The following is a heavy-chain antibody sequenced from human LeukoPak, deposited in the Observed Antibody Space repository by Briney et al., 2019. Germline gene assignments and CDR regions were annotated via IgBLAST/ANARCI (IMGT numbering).Heavy chain of an antibody. CDR3: ARGVGATNFDY. V-gene: IGHV4-34*01. CDR2: INHSGST. D-gene: IGHD1-26*01. Sequence: SETLSLTCAVYGGSFSGYYWSWIRQPPGEGLEWIGEINHSGSTNYNPSLKSRVTISVDTSKNQFSLKLSSVTAADTAVYYCARGVGATNFDYWGQGTLVTVSS. J-gene: IGHJ4*02. CDR1: GGSFSGYY.